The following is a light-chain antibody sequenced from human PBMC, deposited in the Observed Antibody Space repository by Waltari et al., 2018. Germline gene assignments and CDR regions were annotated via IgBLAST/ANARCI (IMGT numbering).Light chain of an antibody. CDR3: ASWDDSLNGHWV. Sequence: QSVLTQPPSASGTPGQSVTISCSGGASNIGGNLVNWYQQLPGKAPKLLIYRSEPRASGVPDRFAGAKSGTSASLAISGLQSEDEADYFCASWDDSLNGHWVFGGGTKVTVL. CDR1: ASNIGGNL. CDR2: RSE. J-gene: IGLJ3*02. V-gene: IGLV1-44*01.